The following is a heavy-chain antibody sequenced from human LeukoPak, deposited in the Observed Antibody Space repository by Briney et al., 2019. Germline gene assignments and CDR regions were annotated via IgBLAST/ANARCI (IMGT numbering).Heavy chain of an antibody. CDR1: GASIRSTSYY. CDR2: IYYSGST. D-gene: IGHD1-26*01. CDR3: AREVRSAWASFDP. Sequence: PSETLSLTCIVSGASIRSTSYYWGWIRQPPGKGLEWIGTIYYSGSTYYNPSLKSRVTISVDTSKNEFSLRLRSVTAADTAVYYCAREVRSAWASFDPWGQGTLVTVSS. J-gene: IGHJ5*02. V-gene: IGHV4-39*07.